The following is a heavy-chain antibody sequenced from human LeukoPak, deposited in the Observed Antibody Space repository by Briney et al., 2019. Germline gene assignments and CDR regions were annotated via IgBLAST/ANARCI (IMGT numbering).Heavy chain of an antibody. D-gene: IGHD4-17*01. V-gene: IGHV4-61*05. CDR2: IYTSGST. Sequence: SETLSLTCTVSGGSISSNSYYWGWIRQPPGKGLEWIGRIYTSGSTNYNPSLKSRVTMSVDTSKNQFSLKLSSVTAADTAVYYCARADYGDPSGLYYFDYWGQGTLVTVSS. J-gene: IGHJ4*02. CDR3: ARADYGDPSGLYYFDY. CDR1: GGSISSNSYY.